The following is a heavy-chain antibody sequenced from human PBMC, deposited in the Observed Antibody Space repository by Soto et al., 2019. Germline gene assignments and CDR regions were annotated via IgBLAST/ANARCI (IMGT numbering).Heavy chain of an antibody. V-gene: IGHV4-34*01. J-gene: IGHJ5*02. Sequence: SETLSLTCAVYGGSFSGYYWSWIRQPPGKGLEWIGEINHSGSTNYNPSLKSRVTISVDTSKNQFSLKLSSVTAADTAVYYCVRGSQSEYSSSNWFDPWGQGTLVTVSS. CDR3: VRGSQSEYSSSNWFDP. CDR1: GGSFSGYY. D-gene: IGHD6-6*01. CDR2: INHSGST.